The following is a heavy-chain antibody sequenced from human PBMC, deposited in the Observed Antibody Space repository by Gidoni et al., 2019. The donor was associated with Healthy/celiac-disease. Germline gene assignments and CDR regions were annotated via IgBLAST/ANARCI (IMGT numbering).Heavy chain of an antibody. CDR2: IGYDGSNK. D-gene: IGHD2-8*01. V-gene: IGHV3-33*01. CDR1: GFPFSSYG. Sequence: QVQLVESGGGVVQPGMSLRLSCAASGFPFSSYGMHWVRQAPGTGLEWVAVIGYDGSNKYYAESVKGRLTISRDNSKNTLYLQMNSLRAEDTAVYYCARERWYAFDIWGQGTMVTVSS. CDR3: ARERWYAFDI. J-gene: IGHJ3*02.